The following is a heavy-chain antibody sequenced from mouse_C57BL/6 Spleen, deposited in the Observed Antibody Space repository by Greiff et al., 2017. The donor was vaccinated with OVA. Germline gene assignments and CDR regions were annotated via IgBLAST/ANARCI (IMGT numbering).Heavy chain of an antibody. V-gene: IGHV1-82*01. Sequence: VQLVESGPELVKPGASVKISCKASGYAFSSSWMNWVKQRPGKGLEWIGRIYPGDGDTNYNGKFKGKATLTADKSSSTAYMQLSSLTSEDSAVYFCARRLGKENYFDYWDQGTTLTVSS. CDR2: IYPGDGDT. D-gene: IGHD4-1*01. CDR3: ARRLGKENYFDY. J-gene: IGHJ2*01. CDR1: GYAFSSSW.